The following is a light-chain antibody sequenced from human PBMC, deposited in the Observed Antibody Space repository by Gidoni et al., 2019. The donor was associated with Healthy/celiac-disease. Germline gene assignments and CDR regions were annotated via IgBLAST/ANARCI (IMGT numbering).Light chain of an antibody. CDR2: GNS. Sequence: QSVLTPPPSVSAAPGLRVTISCTGSSSNIGAGYDVHWYQQLPGTAPKLLIYGNSNRPSGVPDRFSGSKSGTSASLAITGLQAEDEADYYCQSYDSSLSGWVFGGGTKLTVL. V-gene: IGLV1-40*01. J-gene: IGLJ3*02. CDR1: SSNIGAGYD. CDR3: QSYDSSLSGWV.